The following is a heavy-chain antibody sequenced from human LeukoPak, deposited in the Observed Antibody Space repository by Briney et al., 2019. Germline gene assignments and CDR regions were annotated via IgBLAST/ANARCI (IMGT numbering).Heavy chain of an antibody. CDR2: ISGSGTVT. CDR1: GFTFSSYE. CDR3: ARDGTPSYSTDWVYMDD. Sequence: GWSLRLSCAASGFTFSSYEMNWVRQAPGKGLEWISSISGSGTVTHYADSADGRFTISRDKAKNSLYLQMNSLRGQDRVVVYCARDGTPSYSTDWVYMDDWGKGTTVTISS. J-gene: IGHJ6*04. D-gene: IGHD6-13*01. V-gene: IGHV3-48*03.